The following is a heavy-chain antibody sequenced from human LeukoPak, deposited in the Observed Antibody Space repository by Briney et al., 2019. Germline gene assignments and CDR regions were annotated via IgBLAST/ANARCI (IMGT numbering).Heavy chain of an antibody. CDR2: IIPISGTT. CDR3: ARKLRLGGNWFDP. V-gene: IGHV1-69*15. CDR1: GGTFTSYA. Sequence: SVKVSCKTSGGTFTSYAMTWVRQAPGQGLEWMGKIIPISGTTNYAQKFQGRVTFTADESTSTAYMELSSLRSEDTALYYCARKLRLGGNWFDPWGQGTLVTVSS. D-gene: IGHD1-26*01. J-gene: IGHJ5*02.